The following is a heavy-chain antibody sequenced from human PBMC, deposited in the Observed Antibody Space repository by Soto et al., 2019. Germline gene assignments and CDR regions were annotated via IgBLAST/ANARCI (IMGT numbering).Heavy chain of an antibody. CDR1: GYTFTSYG. CDR3: ARVSYLYCSSTSCYVGDY. J-gene: IGHJ4*02. CDR2: ISAYNGNT. V-gene: IGHV1-18*01. D-gene: IGHD2-2*01. Sequence: ASVKVSCKASGYTFTSYGISWVRQAPGQGLEWMGWISAYNGNTNYAQKLQGRVTMTTDTSTSTAYMELRSLRSDDTAVYYCARVSYLYCSSTSCYVGDYWGQGTPVTVSS.